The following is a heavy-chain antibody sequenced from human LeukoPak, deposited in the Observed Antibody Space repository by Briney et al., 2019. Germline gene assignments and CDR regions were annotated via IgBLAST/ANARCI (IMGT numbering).Heavy chain of an antibody. Sequence: PSETLSLTCTVSGVSISSYFWTWLRQPPGKGLEWVGYIYYSGSAYYNPSLKSRVTLSVDTSKNQFSLKVTSVTAADTAVYYCARGGRSCSGGSCYLIDYWGQGTLVTVSS. CDR2: IYYSGSA. CDR3: ARGGRSCSGGSCYLIDY. J-gene: IGHJ4*02. CDR1: GVSISSYF. D-gene: IGHD2-15*01. V-gene: IGHV4-59*01.